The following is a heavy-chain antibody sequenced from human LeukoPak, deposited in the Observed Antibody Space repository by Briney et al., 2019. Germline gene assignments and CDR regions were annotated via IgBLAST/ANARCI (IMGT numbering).Heavy chain of an antibody. CDR2: IKSRTDGETT. J-gene: IGHJ4*02. Sequence: PGGSLRLSCAVTGYTFRSLWMSWVRQAPGKGLEWVGRIKSRTDGETTDYAAPVKGRVTISRDDSRDTVFLEMSNLRTEDTAVYYCTTGINWNYHYWGQGTPVTVSS. D-gene: IGHD1-7*01. V-gene: IGHV3-15*01. CDR3: TTGINWNYHY. CDR1: GYTFRSLW.